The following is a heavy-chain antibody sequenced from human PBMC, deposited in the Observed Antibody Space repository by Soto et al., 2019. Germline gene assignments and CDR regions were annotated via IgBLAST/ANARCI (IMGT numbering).Heavy chain of an antibody. CDR2: ISAYNGNT. D-gene: IGHD3-3*01. CDR1: GYTFTSYG. V-gene: IGHV1-18*04. J-gene: IGHJ6*02. Sequence: ASVKVSCNASGYTFTSYGISWVRQAPGQGLEWMGWISAYNGNTNYAQKLQGRVTMTTDTSTSTAYMELRSLRSDDTAVYYCARDPDDFWSGTSDYYYGMDVWGQGTTVTVSS. CDR3: ARDPDDFWSGTSDYYYGMDV.